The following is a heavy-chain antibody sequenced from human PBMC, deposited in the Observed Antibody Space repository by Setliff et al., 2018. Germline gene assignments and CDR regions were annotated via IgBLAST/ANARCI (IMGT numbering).Heavy chain of an antibody. CDR2: IYYSGTT. CDR1: GGSISSGTYY. CDR3: ATDGPVLNGDYIS. V-gene: IGHV4-31*03. J-gene: IGHJ5*02. D-gene: IGHD3-10*01. Sequence: SETLSLTCTVSGGSISSGTYYWSWIRQHPGKGLEWIGYIYYSGTTYYNPSLKSRVTISVDKSKNQFSLSLRSVTAADTAVYYCATDGPVLNGDYISWGQGTLVTVSS.